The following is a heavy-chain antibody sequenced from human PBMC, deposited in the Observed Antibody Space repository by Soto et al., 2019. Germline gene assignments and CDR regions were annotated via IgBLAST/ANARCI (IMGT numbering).Heavy chain of an antibody. D-gene: IGHD6-6*01. V-gene: IGHV4-59*01. CDR2: IYYSGST. J-gene: IGHJ6*02. CDR1: GGSISSYY. CDR3: ARSGIAARPGDYYYYGMDV. Sequence: PSETLSLTCTVSGGSISSYYWSWIWQPPGKGLEWIGYIYYSGSTNYNPSLKSRVTISVDTSKNQFSLKLSSVTAADTAVYYCARSGIAARPGDYYYYGMDVWGQGTTVTVSS.